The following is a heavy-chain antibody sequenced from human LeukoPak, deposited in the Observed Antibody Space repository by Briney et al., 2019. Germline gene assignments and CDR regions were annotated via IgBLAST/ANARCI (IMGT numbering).Heavy chain of an antibody. J-gene: IGHJ1*01. CDR2: INHSGST. CDR1: GGSFSGCY. D-gene: IGHD4-23*01. V-gene: IGHV4-34*01. CDR3: ASYRGAFFQH. Sequence: SETLSLTCAVYGGSFSGCYWSWIRQPPGKGLEWIGEINHSGSTNYNPSLKSRVTISVDTSKNQFSLKLSSVTAADTAVYYCASYRGAFFQHWGQGTLVTVSS.